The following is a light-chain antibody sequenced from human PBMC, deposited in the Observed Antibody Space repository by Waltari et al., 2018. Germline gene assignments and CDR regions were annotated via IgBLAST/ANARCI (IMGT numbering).Light chain of an antibody. Sequence: QSTLTQPASVSGSPGQSITISCTGTNSDVGDYNYVSWYQQLPGKAPKLMIYDVNKWPSGVSNRFSGSKSGNTASLTISGLQAEDEADYYCSSYTNRDTHVIFGGGTKLTVL. CDR1: NSDVGDYNY. CDR3: SSYTNRDTHVI. V-gene: IGLV2-14*03. J-gene: IGLJ2*01. CDR2: DVN.